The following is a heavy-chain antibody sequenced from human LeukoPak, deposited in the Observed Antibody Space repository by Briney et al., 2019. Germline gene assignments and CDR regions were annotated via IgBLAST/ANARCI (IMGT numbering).Heavy chain of an antibody. CDR2: IYCSGST. Sequence: ETLSLTCTVSGGSISSHYWSWIRQPPGKGLEWIGYIYCSGSTNYNPSLKSRVTISVDTSKNQFSLKLSSVTAADTAVYYCARDGGTQWGQGTLVTVSS. V-gene: IGHV4-59*11. D-gene: IGHD3-16*01. CDR3: ARDGGTQ. J-gene: IGHJ4*02. CDR1: GGSISSHY.